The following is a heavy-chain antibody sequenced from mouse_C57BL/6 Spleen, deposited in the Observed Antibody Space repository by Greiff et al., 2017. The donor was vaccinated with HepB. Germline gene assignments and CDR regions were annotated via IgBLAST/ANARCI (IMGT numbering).Heavy chain of an antibody. CDR3: ASSGGYYVGYFDY. CDR2: INPYNGGT. J-gene: IGHJ2*01. V-gene: IGHV1-19*01. CDR1: GYTFTDYY. D-gene: IGHD2-3*01. Sequence: VHVKQSGPVLVKPGASVKMSCKASGYTFTDYYMNWVKQSHGKSLEWIGVINPYNGGTSYNQKFKGKATLTVDKSSSTAYMELNSLTSEDSAVYYCASSGGYYVGYFDYWGQGTTLTVSS.